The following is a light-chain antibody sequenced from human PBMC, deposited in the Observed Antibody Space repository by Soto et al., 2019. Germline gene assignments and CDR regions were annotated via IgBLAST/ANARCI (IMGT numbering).Light chain of an antibody. V-gene: IGKV2-28*01. CDR3: MQALQTPS. J-gene: IGKJ5*01. CDR2: MGS. CDR1: QTLLHRNGYNY. Sequence: DIVMTQSPLSLPVTPGEPASISCRSSQTLLHRNGYNYLDWYLQKPGQSAQLLIYMGSFRASAVPDRFSGSGSGTDFTLKISRVEADDAGLYYCMQALQTPSFGQGTRLEIK.